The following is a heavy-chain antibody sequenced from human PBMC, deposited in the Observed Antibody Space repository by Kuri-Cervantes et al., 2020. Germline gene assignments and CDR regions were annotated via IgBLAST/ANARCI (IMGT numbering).Heavy chain of an antibody. CDR2: ISSSGSTI. CDR3: ARGKYDFWSGTPLDY. Sequence: GGSLRLSCAVSGFTFNTYSMNWVRQAPGKGLERVSYISSSGSTIYYADSVKGRFTISRDNAKNSLYLQMNSLRAEDTAVYYCARGKYDFWSGTPLDYWGQGTLVTVSS. D-gene: IGHD3-3*01. CDR1: GFTFNTYS. J-gene: IGHJ4*02. V-gene: IGHV3-48*04.